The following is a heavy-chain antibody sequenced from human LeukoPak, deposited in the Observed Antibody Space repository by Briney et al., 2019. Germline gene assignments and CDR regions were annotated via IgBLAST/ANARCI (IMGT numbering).Heavy chain of an antibody. CDR3: ARDPVFDLAYCGGDCYSGGY. D-gene: IGHD2-21*02. CDR2: ISSSSSYI. V-gene: IGHV3-21*01. CDR1: GFTFSSYS. Sequence: GGSLRLSCAASGFTFSSYSMTWVRQAPGKGLEWVSSISSSSSYIYYADSVKGRFTISRDNAKNSLYLQMNSLRAEDTAVYYCARDPVFDLAYCGGDCYSGGYWGQGTLVTVSS. J-gene: IGHJ4*02.